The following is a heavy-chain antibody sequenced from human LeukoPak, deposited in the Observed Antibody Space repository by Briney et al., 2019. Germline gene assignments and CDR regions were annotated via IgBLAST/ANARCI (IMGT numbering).Heavy chain of an antibody. D-gene: IGHD5-24*01. CDR1: GFTFNSHS. J-gene: IGHJ4*02. Sequence: GGSLRLSCAASGFTFNSHSMNWVRQAPGKGLEWVSSISTSSSYIYYADSVKGRFTISGDNAKNSLYLQMNSLRAEDTAVYYCARPRGNVEMAAIPFDYWGQGTLVTVSS. CDR3: ARPRGNVEMAAIPFDY. CDR2: ISTSSSYI. V-gene: IGHV3-21*01.